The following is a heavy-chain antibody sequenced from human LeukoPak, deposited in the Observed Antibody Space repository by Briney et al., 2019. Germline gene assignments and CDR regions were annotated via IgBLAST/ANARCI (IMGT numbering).Heavy chain of an antibody. D-gene: IGHD3-22*01. CDR1: GFSFSSYG. V-gene: IGHV3-23*01. CDR3: AKDIQANYDSDY. Sequence: GGSLRLSCVGSGFSFSSYGMTWVRQAPGKGLEWVSAISGSGESTYNAGSVQGRFTISRDNSKNTVYLQMNSLRAEDTAVYYCAKDIQANYDSDYWGQGTLVTVSS. CDR2: ISGSGEST. J-gene: IGHJ4*02.